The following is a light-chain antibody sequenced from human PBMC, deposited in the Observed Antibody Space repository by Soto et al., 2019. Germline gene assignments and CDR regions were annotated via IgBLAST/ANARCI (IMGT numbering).Light chain of an antibody. CDR3: HQYHRSPRT. CDR1: QSVSSSY. CDR2: VAS. Sequence: ILMTQSPGTLSLSLVEIATLSCRASQSVSSSYLAWYQQKPGQAPRLLLFVASSRAAGIPDRFSGSGSGTDFTLTISKLEPEDFAVYFCHQYHRSPRTFGQGTKVDI. V-gene: IGKV3-20*01. J-gene: IGKJ1*01.